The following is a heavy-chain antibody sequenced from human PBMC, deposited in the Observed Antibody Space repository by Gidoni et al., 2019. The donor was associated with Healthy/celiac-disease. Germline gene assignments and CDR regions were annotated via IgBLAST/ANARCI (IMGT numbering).Heavy chain of an antibody. Sequence: EVQLVESGGGLVQPGRSLRLSCAASGFTFVDYAMHWVRQAPGKGLEWVSGISWNSGSIGYADSVKGRFTISRDNAKNSLYLQMNSLRAEDTALYYCAKDGYCSSTSCYYYYYYGMDVWGQGTTVTVSS. D-gene: IGHD2-2*01. V-gene: IGHV3-9*01. CDR2: ISWNSGSI. CDR1: GFTFVDYA. CDR3: AKDGYCSSTSCYYYYYYGMDV. J-gene: IGHJ6*02.